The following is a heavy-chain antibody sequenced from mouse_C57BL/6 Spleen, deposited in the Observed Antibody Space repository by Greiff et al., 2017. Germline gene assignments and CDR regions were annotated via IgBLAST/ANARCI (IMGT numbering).Heavy chain of an antibody. CDR1: GYSITSGYY. D-gene: IGHD3-3*01. CDR2: ISYDGSN. V-gene: IGHV3-6*01. J-gene: IGHJ4*01. CDR3: ARGGLLHAMDY. Sequence: EVHLVESGPGLVKPSQSLSLTCSVTGYSITSGYYWNWIRQFPGNKLEWMGYISYDGSNNYNPSLKNRISITRDTSKNQFFLKLNSVTAEDTATYYCARGGLLHAMDYWGQGTSVTVSS.